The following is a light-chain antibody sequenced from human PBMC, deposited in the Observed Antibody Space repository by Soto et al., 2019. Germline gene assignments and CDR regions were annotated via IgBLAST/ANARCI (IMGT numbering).Light chain of an antibody. Sequence: DIQMTQSPASLSASVGDRVTITCRASQGIDDHLAWYQQKPGKVTKLLIYTASTLQSVVPSRFSGSGSGTDFTLTISSLQPEDVATYYCQKYNGAPWTFGQGTKVEIK. CDR3: QKYNGAPWT. CDR1: QGIDDH. J-gene: IGKJ1*01. CDR2: TAS. V-gene: IGKV1-27*01.